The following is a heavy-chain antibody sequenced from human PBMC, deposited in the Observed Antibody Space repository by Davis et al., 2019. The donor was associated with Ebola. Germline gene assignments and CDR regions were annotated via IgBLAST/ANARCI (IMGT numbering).Heavy chain of an antibody. CDR2: IYHSGST. Sequence: SETLSLTSAVPGGSISSSNWWSWVRQPPGKGLEWIGEIYHSGSTNYNPSLKSRVTISVDTSKNQFSLKLSSVTAADTAVYYCARGDVVVAATLDYWGQGTLVTVSS. D-gene: IGHD2-15*01. V-gene: IGHV4-4*02. CDR1: GGSISSSNW. CDR3: ARGDVVVAATLDY. J-gene: IGHJ4*02.